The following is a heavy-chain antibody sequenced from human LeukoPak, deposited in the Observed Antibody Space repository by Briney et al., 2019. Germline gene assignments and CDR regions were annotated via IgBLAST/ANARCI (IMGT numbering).Heavy chain of an antibody. Sequence: GASVKVSCKASGGTFSSYAISWVRQAPGQGLEWLGRIIPILGIANYAQKFQGRVTITADKSTSTAYMELSSLRPEDTAVYYCARGPPPDYYDSRYAFDIWGQGTMVTVSS. CDR1: GGTFSSYA. CDR3: ARGPPPDYYDSRYAFDI. V-gene: IGHV1-69*04. CDR2: IIPILGIA. D-gene: IGHD3-22*01. J-gene: IGHJ3*02.